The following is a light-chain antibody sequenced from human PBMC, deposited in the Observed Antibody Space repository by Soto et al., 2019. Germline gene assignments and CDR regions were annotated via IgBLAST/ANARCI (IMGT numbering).Light chain of an antibody. CDR1: QSVSSN. Sequence: EVVMTQSPVTLSVSPGERATLSCRASQSVSSNYLAWYQQKPGQAPRLLIYGAFSRATGIPTRFSGTGSGTESTLTISSLQSEDFALYYCQQYDDWPLTFGQGTRLEIK. V-gene: IGKV3-15*01. CDR2: GAF. CDR3: QQYDDWPLT. J-gene: IGKJ5*01.